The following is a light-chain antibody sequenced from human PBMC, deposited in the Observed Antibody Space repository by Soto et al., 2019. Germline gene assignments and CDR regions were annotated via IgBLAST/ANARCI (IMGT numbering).Light chain of an antibody. J-gene: IGKJ1*01. CDR1: QSVSSN. CDR3: QQYNNWPPKWT. V-gene: IGKV3-15*01. CDR2: GAS. Sequence: IVRTQSPATLSLSAGERATLSWRASQSVSSNFAWYQQKPGQAPSLLLHGASTRATGIPARFSGSGSGTGFTLTISSLQSEDFAVYYCQQYNNWPPKWTFGQGTKVDI.